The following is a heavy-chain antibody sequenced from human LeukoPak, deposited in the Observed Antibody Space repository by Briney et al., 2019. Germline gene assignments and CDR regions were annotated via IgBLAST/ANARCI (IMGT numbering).Heavy chain of an antibody. CDR2: IYYSGST. Sequence: ASETLSLTCTVSGGSISSSSYYWGWIRQPPGKGLEWIGSIYYSGSTYYNPSPKSRVTISVDTSKNQFSLKLSSVTAADTAVYYCARLLYHYDSSGYYSYYYYYYMDVWGKGTTVTVSS. D-gene: IGHD3-22*01. V-gene: IGHV4-39*01. CDR3: ARLLYHYDSSGYYSYYYYYYMDV. J-gene: IGHJ6*03. CDR1: GGSISSSSYY.